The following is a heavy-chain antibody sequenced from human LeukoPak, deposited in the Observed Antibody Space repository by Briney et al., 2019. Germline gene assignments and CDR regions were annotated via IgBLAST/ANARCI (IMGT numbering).Heavy chain of an antibody. CDR3: ARGRRLRLGELFFY. CDR1: GYTFTSYD. D-gene: IGHD3-16*01. J-gene: IGHJ4*02. Sequence: ASVKVSCKASGYTFTSYDINWVRQAPGQGLEWMGWMNPNSGNTGYAQKFQGRVTMTRNTSISTAYMELSSLRSEDTAVYYRARGRRLRLGELFFYWGQGTLVTVSS. V-gene: IGHV1-8*01. CDR2: MNPNSGNT.